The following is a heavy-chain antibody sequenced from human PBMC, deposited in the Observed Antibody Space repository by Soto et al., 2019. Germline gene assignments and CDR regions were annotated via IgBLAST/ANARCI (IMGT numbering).Heavy chain of an antibody. CDR3: ARHDHGDAFDI. V-gene: IGHV4-59*08. Sequence: SETLSLTCTVSGGSISSYYWSWIRQPPGKGLEWIGYIYYSGSTNYNPSLKSRVTISVDTSKNQFSLKLSSVTAADTAVYYCARHDHGDAFDIWGQGTMVTVS. CDR1: GGSISSYY. CDR2: IYYSGST. J-gene: IGHJ3*02.